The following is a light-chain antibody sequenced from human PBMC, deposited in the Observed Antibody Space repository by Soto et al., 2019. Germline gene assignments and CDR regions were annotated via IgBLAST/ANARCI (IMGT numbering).Light chain of an antibody. CDR3: QTWGTGIQV. CDR1: SGHSNNA. CDR2: LNSDGSH. J-gene: IGLJ3*02. Sequence: QPVLTQSPSASASLGASVKLTCTLSSGHSNNAIAWHQQQPEKGPRYLMKLNSDGSHSKGDGIPDRFSGSSSGAERYLTISSLQSEDEADYYCQTWGTGIQVFGGGTKVTVL. V-gene: IGLV4-69*01.